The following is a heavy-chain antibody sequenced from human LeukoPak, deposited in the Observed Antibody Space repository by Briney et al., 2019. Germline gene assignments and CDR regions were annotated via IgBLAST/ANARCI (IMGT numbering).Heavy chain of an antibody. J-gene: IGHJ3*02. CDR1: GFTFSSYS. CDR2: ISSGSTYI. CDR3: AREGVAVFDI. Sequence: PGGSLRLSCAASGFTFSSYSMNWVRQAPGKGLEWVSSISSGSTYIYYADSLKGRFTISRDSAKNSLNLQMNSLRAEDTAVYYCAREGVAVFDIWGQGTLFTVSS. V-gene: IGHV3-21*01. D-gene: IGHD2-21*01.